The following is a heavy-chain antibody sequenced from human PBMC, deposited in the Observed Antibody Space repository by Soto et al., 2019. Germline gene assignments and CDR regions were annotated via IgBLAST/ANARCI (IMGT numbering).Heavy chain of an antibody. V-gene: IGHV3-33*01. CDR2: IWYDGSNK. CDR3: VGPGIAALLDY. Sequence: GGSLRLSCAASGFTFSSYGMHWVRQAPGKGLEWVAVIWYDGSNKYYADSVKGRFTISRDNSKNTLFLQMNSLRSEDTAVYYCVGPGIAALLDYWGQGTLVTVSS. D-gene: IGHD6-6*01. CDR1: GFTFSSYG. J-gene: IGHJ4*02.